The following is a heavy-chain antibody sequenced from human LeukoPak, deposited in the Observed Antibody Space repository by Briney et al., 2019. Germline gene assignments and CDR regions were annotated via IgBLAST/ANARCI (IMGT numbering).Heavy chain of an antibody. CDR2: IFSRGNT. CDR3: ARKAVAGAFDY. CDR1: GDSIFNSNSY. J-gene: IGHJ4*02. Sequence: SETLSLTCSVSGDSIFNSNSYWSRMRQPAGKGLEWIGHIFSRGNTNYNPSLKSRVTISVDTSKNQFSLKLSSVTAADTAVYYCARKAVAGAFDYWGQGTLVTVSS. D-gene: IGHD6-19*01. V-gene: IGHV4-61*09.